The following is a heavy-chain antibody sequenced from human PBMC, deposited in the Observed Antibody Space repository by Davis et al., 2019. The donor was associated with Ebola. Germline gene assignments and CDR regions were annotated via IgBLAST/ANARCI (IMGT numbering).Heavy chain of an antibody. Sequence: GGSLRLSCAASGFTFSSYAMHWVRQAPGKGLEWVAVISYDGSNKYYADSVKGRFTISRDNSKNTLYLQMNSLRAEDTAVYYCANGPLLTTVTHFDYWGQGTLVTVSS. CDR2: ISYDGSNK. CDR1: GFTFSSYA. V-gene: IGHV3-30*04. CDR3: ANGPLLTTVTHFDY. J-gene: IGHJ4*02. D-gene: IGHD4-17*01.